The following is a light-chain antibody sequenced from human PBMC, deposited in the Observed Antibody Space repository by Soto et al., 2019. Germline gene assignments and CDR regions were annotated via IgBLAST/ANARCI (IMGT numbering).Light chain of an antibody. J-gene: IGLJ3*02. CDR1: SSNVGGYSY. CDR2: DVT. Sequence: QSALTQPRSVSGSPGQSVTISCTGTSSNVGGYSYVSWYQQHPGIAPQLIIYDVTKRPSGVPDRFSGSKSCNTASLTISGLQAEDEADYYCCSYAGSYSWVFGGGTQLTVL. V-gene: IGLV2-11*01. CDR3: CSYAGSYSWV.